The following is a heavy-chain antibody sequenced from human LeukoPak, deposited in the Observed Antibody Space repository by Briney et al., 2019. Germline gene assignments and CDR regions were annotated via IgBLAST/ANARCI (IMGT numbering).Heavy chain of an antibody. CDR3: ARGFSGSYVVDY. J-gene: IGHJ4*02. Sequence: SQTLSLTCTVSGGSISSGGYYWSWIRQHPGKGLEWIGYIYYSGSTYYNPSLKSRVTISVVTSKNQFSLKLSSVTAADTAVYYCARGFSGSYVVDYWGQGTLVTVSS. V-gene: IGHV4-31*03. CDR1: GGSISSGGYY. CDR2: IYYSGST. D-gene: IGHD1-26*01.